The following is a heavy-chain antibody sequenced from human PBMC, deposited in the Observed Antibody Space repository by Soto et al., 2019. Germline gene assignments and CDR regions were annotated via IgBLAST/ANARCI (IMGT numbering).Heavy chain of an antibody. D-gene: IGHD2-15*01. CDR1: GGTFSSYA. Sequence: ASVKVSCKASGGTFSSYAISWVRQAPGQGLEWMGGIIPIFGTANYAQKFQGRVTITADKSTSTAYMELSSLRSEDTAVYYCAASSGGVYYYGMDVWGQGTTVTVSS. CDR2: IIPIFGTA. J-gene: IGHJ6*02. CDR3: AASSGGVYYYGMDV. V-gene: IGHV1-69*06.